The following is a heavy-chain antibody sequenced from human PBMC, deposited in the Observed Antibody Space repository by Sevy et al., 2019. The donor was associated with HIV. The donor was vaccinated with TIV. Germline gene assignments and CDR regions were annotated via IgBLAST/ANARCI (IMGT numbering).Heavy chain of an antibody. J-gene: IGHJ3*02. Sequence: GGSLRLSCAASGFTFSSYALNWVRQAPGKGLEWVSTIYGSRGVTYYAAYVKGRFTISRDNSKNTLYLQMNSLRTEDTAVYFCAGGRYDSSGSFDAFDIWGQGTMVTVSS. V-gene: IGHV3-23*01. CDR1: GFTFSSYA. CDR2: IYGSRGVT. CDR3: AGGRYDSSGSFDAFDI. D-gene: IGHD3-22*01.